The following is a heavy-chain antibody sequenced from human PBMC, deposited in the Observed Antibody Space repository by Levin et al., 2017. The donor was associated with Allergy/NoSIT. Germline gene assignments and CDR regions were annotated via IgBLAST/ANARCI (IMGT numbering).Heavy chain of an antibody. Sequence: GGSLRLSYAASGFTFSSYWMTWVRQAPGKGLEWVANIKQDGSEKNYVDSVKGRFTISRDNAKNSLYLQMNSLRAEDTAVYYCARGRDFGVAWGQGTLVTVSS. CDR3: ARGRDFGVA. D-gene: IGHD3-3*01. V-gene: IGHV3-7*01. CDR1: GFTFSSYW. CDR2: IKQDGSEK. J-gene: IGHJ5*02.